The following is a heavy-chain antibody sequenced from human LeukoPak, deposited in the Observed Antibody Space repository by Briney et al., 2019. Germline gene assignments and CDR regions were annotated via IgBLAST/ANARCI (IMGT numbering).Heavy chain of an antibody. CDR2: IYSGGST. CDR3: ASRPSGDYPYFDY. D-gene: IGHD4-17*01. CDR1: GFTVSFKY. Sequence: HPGGSLRLSCAASGFTVSFKYMSWVRQAPGKGLEWVSVIYSGGSTYYADSVKGRFTISRDNSKNTLYLQINSLRAEDTAVYYCASRPSGDYPYFDYWGQGTLVTVSS. J-gene: IGHJ4*02. V-gene: IGHV3-66*01.